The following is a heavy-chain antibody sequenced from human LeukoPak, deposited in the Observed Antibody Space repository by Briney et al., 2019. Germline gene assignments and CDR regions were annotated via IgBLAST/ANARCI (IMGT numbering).Heavy chain of an antibody. CDR2: IRWNGDTK. V-gene: IGHV3-20*04. CDR1: GFTFDDYG. Sequence: RGSLRLSCAASGFTFDDYGMSWVRQAPGKGLEWVSGIRWNGDTKGYADSVKGRFTISRDNAKNSLYLQINSLRAEDTAFYYCARGMTDFEYWGQGTLVTVSS. J-gene: IGHJ4*02. CDR3: ARGMTDFEY.